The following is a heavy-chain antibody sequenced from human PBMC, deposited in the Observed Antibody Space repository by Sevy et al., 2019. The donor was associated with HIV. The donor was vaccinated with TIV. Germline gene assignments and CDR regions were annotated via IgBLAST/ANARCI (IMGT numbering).Heavy chain of an antibody. CDR2: ISGSGGST. CDR1: GFTFSSYA. CDR3: AKGGLGYCSGGSCYWNDY. Sequence: GGSLRLSCAASGFTFSSYAMSWVRQAPGKGLEWVSAISGSGGSTYYADSVKGRFTISRDNSKNTLYLQRNSLRAEDTAVYYCAKGGLGYCSGGSCYWNDYWGQGTLVTVSS. D-gene: IGHD2-15*01. V-gene: IGHV3-23*01. J-gene: IGHJ4*02.